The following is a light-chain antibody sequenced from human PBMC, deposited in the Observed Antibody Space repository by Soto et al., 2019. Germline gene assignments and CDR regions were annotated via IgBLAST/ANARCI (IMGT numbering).Light chain of an antibody. CDR3: QNYNSAPLT. V-gene: IGKV1-27*01. CDR2: ATS. CDR1: QDISNS. Sequence: DIQMTQSPSSLSASVGDRVTITCRASQDISNSLAWYQQKPGKVPKVLIYATSILQSGVPARFSGSGSGTDFTLPISSLQTEDVATYYCQNYNSAPLTFGGGTKVEI. J-gene: IGKJ4*01.